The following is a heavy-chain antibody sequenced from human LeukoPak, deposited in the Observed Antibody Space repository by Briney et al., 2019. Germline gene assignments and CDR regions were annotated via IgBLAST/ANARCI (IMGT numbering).Heavy chain of an antibody. D-gene: IGHD3-9*01. V-gene: IGHV3-21*01. CDR3: ARDRGNYDILTGYYRKGIFDY. J-gene: IGHJ4*02. CDR2: ISSSSSYI. Sequence: GGSLRLSCAASGFTFSSYSMNWVRQAPGKGLEWVSSISSSSSYIYYADSVKGRFTISRDNAKNSLYLQMNSLRAEDTAVYYCARDRGNYDILTGYYRKGIFDYWGQGTLVTVSS. CDR1: GFTFSSYS.